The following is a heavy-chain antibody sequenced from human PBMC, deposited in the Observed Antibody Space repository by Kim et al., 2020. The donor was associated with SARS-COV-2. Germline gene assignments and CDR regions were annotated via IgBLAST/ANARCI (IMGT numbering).Heavy chain of an antibody. Sequence: GESLKISCKGSGYSFTSYWIGWVRQMPGKGLEWMGIIYPGDSDTRYSPSFQGQVTISADKSISTAYLQWSSLKASDTAMYYCARPLQGVVPGDYYGMDVWGQGTTVTVSS. CDR1: GYSFTSYW. V-gene: IGHV5-51*01. CDR3: ARPLQGVVPGDYYGMDV. D-gene: IGHD2-2*01. J-gene: IGHJ6*02. CDR2: IYPGDSDT.